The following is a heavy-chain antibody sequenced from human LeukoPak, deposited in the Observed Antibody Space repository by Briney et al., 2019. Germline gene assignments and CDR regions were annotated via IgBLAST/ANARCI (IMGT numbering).Heavy chain of an antibody. Sequence: SETLSLTCAVYGGSFSGYYWSWIRQPPGKGLEWIGEINHSGSTNYNPSLKSRVTISVDTSKNQFSLKLSSVTAADTAVYYCASGMVAAAAEGAFDIWGQGTMVTVSS. J-gene: IGHJ3*02. V-gene: IGHV4-34*01. CDR1: GGSFSGYY. CDR2: INHSGST. D-gene: IGHD6-13*01. CDR3: ASGMVAAAAEGAFDI.